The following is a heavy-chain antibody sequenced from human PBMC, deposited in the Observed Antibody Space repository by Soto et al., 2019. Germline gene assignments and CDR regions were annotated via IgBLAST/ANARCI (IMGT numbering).Heavy chain of an antibody. J-gene: IGHJ4*02. Sequence: QPGGSLRLSCAASGFTVSSNYMSWVRQVPGKGLEWVSGISGSAGSTYYADSVKGRFTISRDNSKNTLYLQMNSLRAEDTAVYYCAKTPTVTMIVVVSNFDYWGQGTLVTVSS. CDR1: GFTVSSNY. D-gene: IGHD3-22*01. CDR3: AKTPTVTMIVVVSNFDY. V-gene: IGHV3-23*01. CDR2: ISGSAGST.